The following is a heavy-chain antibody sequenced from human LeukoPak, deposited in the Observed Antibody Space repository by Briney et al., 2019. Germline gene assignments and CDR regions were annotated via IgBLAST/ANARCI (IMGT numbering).Heavy chain of an antibody. V-gene: IGHV1-58*02. CDR3: AADLGSGGATVYFDY. CDR1: GFTFTSSA. J-gene: IGHJ4*02. Sequence: TSVKVSCKASGFTFTSSAMQWVRQARGQRLEWIGWIVVGSGNTNYAQKFQERVTITRDISTSTAYMELSSLRSEDTAVYYCAADLGSGGATVYFDYWGQGTLVTVSS. D-gene: IGHD1-26*01. CDR2: IVVGSGNT.